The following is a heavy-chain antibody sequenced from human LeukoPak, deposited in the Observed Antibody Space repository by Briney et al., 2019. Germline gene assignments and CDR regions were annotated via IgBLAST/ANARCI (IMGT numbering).Heavy chain of an antibody. CDR2: IKSDGIGT. J-gene: IGHJ4*02. Sequence: GGSLRLSCAASGFTFSSYWVHWVRQVPGKGLVWVSRIKSDGIGTSYADSVQGRFTISRDNAKNTLYLQMNSLRAEDTAVYYCARKGDGYNSIDYWGQGTLVTVS. D-gene: IGHD5-24*01. V-gene: IGHV3-74*01. CDR1: GFTFSSYW. CDR3: ARKGDGYNSIDY.